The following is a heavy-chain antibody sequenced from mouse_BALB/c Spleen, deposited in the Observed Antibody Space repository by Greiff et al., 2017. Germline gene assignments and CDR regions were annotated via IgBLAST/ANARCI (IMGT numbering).Heavy chain of an antibody. Sequence: EVLLQESGAELVRPGASVKLSCTASGFNFKDYYMHWVKQTPEQGLEWIGWIDPENGDTEYAPKFQGKATMTADTSSDTAYLQLSSLTSEDSAVYYCNACHATKIATKAMDYWGQGTTLTVSS. J-gene: IGHJ2*01. D-gene: IGHD2-4*01. V-gene: IGHV14-4*02. CDR2: IDPENGDT. CDR1: GFNFKDYY. CDR3: NACHATKIATKAMDY.